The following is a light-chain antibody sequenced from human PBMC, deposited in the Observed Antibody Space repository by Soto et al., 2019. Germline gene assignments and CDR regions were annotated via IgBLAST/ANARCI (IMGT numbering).Light chain of an antibody. V-gene: IGKV3-20*01. CDR2: GVS. CDR1: QSVSRSY. J-gene: IGKJ4*01. CDR3: QQYGSSPLT. Sequence: IVLTQSPCTLSLSPGERATLSCRASQSVSRSYLAWYQQKPGQAPRLLIYGVSRRATGTPDRFSGSGSGTDFTLTISRLEPEDFAVYYCQQYGSSPLTFGGGTKVAI.